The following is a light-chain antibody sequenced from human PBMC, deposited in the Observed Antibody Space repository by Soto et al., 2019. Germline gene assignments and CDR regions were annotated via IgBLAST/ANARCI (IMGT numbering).Light chain of an antibody. Sequence: EIVMTQSPATLSVSPGERATLSCRASQSVSSNLAWYQQKPGQAPRLLIYGASTRATGIPARFSGSGSGTEFTLTLSRLTSQDFGEYSCQQYNNWPPWTFGQGTKVEIK. CDR2: GAS. CDR3: QQYNNWPPWT. V-gene: IGKV3D-15*01. J-gene: IGKJ1*01. CDR1: QSVSSN.